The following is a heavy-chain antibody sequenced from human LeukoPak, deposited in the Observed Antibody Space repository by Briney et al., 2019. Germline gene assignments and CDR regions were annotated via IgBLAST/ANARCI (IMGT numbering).Heavy chain of an antibody. CDR2: IKQDGSEK. V-gene: IGHV3-7*01. D-gene: IGHD2-2*01. J-gene: IGHJ4*02. CDR3: ARDEYLGVPAAIKVY. CDR1: GFTFSSYF. Sequence: PGGSLRLSCAASGFTFSSYFMSWVCQAPGKGLEWVANIKQDGSEKYYVDSVKGRFAVSRDNAKNSLYLQMNSMRAEDTAVYYCARDEYLGVPAAIKVYWGQGTLVTVSS.